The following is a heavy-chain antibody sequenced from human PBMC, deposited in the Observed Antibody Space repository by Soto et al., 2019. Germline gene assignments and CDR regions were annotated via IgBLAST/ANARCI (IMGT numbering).Heavy chain of an antibody. CDR3: ARTLYSYGPRFDY. CDR2: IYYSGST. J-gene: IGHJ4*02. V-gene: IGHV4-59*11. CDR1: GAAIRIHN. Sequence: SDTQSLTCTVSGAAIRIHNCSWIRQPPGKGLEWIGYIYYSGSTNYNPSLKSRVTISVDTSKNQFSLKLSSVTAADTAVYYCARTLYSYGPRFDYWGQGTLVTVS. D-gene: IGHD5-18*01.